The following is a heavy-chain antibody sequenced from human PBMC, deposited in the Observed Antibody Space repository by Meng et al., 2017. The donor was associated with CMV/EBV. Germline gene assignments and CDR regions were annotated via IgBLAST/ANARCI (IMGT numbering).Heavy chain of an antibody. V-gene: IGHV3-48*03. CDR2: ISSSGSTI. CDR3: ARVGVSGNPGYYYYYYGMDV. Sequence: GESLKISCAASGFTFSSYEMNWVRQAPGKGLEWVSYISSSGSTIYYADSVKGRFTISRDNAKNSLYLQMNSLRAEDTAVYYCARVGVSGNPGYYYYYYGMDVWGQGTTVTVSS. CDR1: GFTFSSYE. J-gene: IGHJ6*02. D-gene: IGHD4-23*01.